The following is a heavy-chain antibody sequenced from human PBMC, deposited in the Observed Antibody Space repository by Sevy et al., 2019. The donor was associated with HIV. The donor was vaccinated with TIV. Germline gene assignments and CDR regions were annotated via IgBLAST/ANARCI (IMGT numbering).Heavy chain of an antibody. Sequence: ASVKVSCKASGYTFTGYYMHWVRQAPGQGLEWMGWINPNSGGTNYAQKFQGRVTMTRDTSISTAYMELSRLRSDDTAVYYCARDRDPYYYGSGGLPKNYYYYYYYMDVWGKGTTVTVSS. V-gene: IGHV1-2*02. CDR1: GYTFTGYY. D-gene: IGHD3-10*01. CDR2: INPNSGGT. J-gene: IGHJ6*03. CDR3: ARDRDPYYYGSGGLPKNYYYYYYYMDV.